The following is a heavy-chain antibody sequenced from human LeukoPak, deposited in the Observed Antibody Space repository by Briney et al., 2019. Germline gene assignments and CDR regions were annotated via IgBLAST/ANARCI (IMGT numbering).Heavy chain of an antibody. CDR3: ARIPTEDDWYFDL. V-gene: IGHV3-66*01. CDR1: GFTVSDYY. Sequence: GGSLRLSCSASGFTVSDYYMTWVRQAPGKGLEWVSLIYRGGSAYYSDSVQGRFTISRDNSKNTLYVQMKSLRAEDTAVYYCARIPTEDDWYFDLWGRGVLVTVSS. CDR2: IYRGGSA. J-gene: IGHJ2*01. D-gene: IGHD2-21*01.